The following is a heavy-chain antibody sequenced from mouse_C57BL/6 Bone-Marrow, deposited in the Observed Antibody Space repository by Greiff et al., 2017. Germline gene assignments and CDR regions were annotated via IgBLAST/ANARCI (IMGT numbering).Heavy chain of an antibody. J-gene: IGHJ3*01. CDR2: ISSGGSYT. D-gene: IGHD3-1*01. Sequence: EVKLVESGGDLVKPGGSLKLSCAASGFTFSSYGMSWVRQTPDKRLEWVATISSGGSYTYYPDSVKGRFTISRDNAKNTLYLQMSSLKSEDTAMYYCARQGDPRGCAYWGQGTLVTGSA. V-gene: IGHV5-6*01. CDR1: GFTFSSYG. CDR3: ARQGDPRGCAY.